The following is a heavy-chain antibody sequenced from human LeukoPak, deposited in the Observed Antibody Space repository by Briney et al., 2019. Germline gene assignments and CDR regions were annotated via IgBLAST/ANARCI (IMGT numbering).Heavy chain of an antibody. CDR3: ARDRPTYYYGSGLLNWFDP. D-gene: IGHD3-10*01. V-gene: IGHV1-69*13. Sequence: SVKVSCKASGGTFSSYAISWVRQAPGQGLEWMGGIIPIFGTANYAQKFQGRVTITADESTSTAYMELSSLRSEDTAVYYCARDRPTYYYGSGLLNWFDPWGQGTLVTVSS. CDR1: GGTFSSYA. J-gene: IGHJ5*02. CDR2: IIPIFGTA.